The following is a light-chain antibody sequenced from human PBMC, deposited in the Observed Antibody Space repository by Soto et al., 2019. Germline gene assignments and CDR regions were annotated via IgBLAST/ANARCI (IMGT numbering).Light chain of an antibody. CDR1: QSLRTN. Sequence: EMVLTQSPATLSLSLGERATLSCRASQSLRTNSLAWYQQKPGQAPRLLIYGASTRATGIPARFSGSGSGTEFTLTISSLQSEDFEVYYCQQYDNWPQAFGQGTKVDIK. CDR3: QQYDNWPQA. V-gene: IGKV3-15*01. J-gene: IGKJ1*01. CDR2: GAS.